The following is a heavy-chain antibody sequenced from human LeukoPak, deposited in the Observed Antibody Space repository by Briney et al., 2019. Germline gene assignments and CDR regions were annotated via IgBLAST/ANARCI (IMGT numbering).Heavy chain of an antibody. Sequence: SETLSLTCTVSGGSISSYYWSWIRQPPGKGLEWIGYIYYSGSTNYNPSLKSRVTISVDTSKNQFSLKLSPVTAADTAVYYCARGDYYDSSGYSWGQGTLVTVSS. CDR2: IYYSGST. V-gene: IGHV4-59*01. CDR3: ARGDYYDSSGYS. J-gene: IGHJ5*02. CDR1: GGSISSYY. D-gene: IGHD3-22*01.